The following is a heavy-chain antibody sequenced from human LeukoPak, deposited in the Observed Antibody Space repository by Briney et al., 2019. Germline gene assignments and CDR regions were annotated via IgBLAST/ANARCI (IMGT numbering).Heavy chain of an antibody. Sequence: PGGSLRLSCAASGFTFSSYWMSWVRQAPGKGLEWVANIKQDGSEKYYVDSVKGRFTISRDNAKNSLYLQMNSLRAEDTAVYYCARGSLYSGYYFDYWGQGTLVTVSS. J-gene: IGHJ4*02. D-gene: IGHD5-12*01. V-gene: IGHV3-7*01. CDR2: IKQDGSEK. CDR1: GFTFSSYW. CDR3: ARGSLYSGYYFDY.